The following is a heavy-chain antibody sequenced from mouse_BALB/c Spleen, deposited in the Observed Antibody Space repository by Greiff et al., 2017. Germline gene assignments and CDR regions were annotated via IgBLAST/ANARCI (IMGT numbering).Heavy chain of an antibody. Sequence: QVQLQQPGAELVKPGASVKLSCKASGYTFTSYWMHWVKQRPGQGLEWIGEINPSNGRTNYNEKFKSKATLTVDKSSSTAYMQLSSLTSEDSAVYYCARISSGYYYAMDYWGQGTSVTVSS. CDR3: ARISSGYYYAMDY. V-gene: IGHV1S81*02. J-gene: IGHJ4*01. CDR2: INPSNGRT. CDR1: GYTFTSYW. D-gene: IGHD3-1*01.